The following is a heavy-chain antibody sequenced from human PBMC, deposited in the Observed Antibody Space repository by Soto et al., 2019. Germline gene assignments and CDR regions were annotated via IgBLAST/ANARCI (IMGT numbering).Heavy chain of an antibody. CDR1: GFTFTNYA. D-gene: IGHD2-15*01. J-gene: IGHJ5*02. CDR3: AKDGCPWGGCYYES. CDR2: IRGSGATT. Sequence: EVLLLQSGGGLTQPGGSLRLSCAASGFTFTNYAMTWLRQAPGKGLEWVSTIRGSGATTDYADSVKGRFTVSRDNSKNTLSLHMISLRAEDTAVYYCAKDGCPWGGCYYESWGQGTLVTVSS. V-gene: IGHV3-23*01.